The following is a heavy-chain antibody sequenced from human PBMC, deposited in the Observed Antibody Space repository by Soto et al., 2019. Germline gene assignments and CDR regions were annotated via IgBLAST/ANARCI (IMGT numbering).Heavy chain of an antibody. CDR1: GFTFSSYA. Sequence: QVQLVESGGGVVQPGRSLRLSCAASGFTFSSYAMHWVRQAPGKGLEWVAVISYDGSNKYYADSVKGRFTISRDNSKNTCYLQRSGRGVEDTAVFYCARPYRLFVVVTARALDYGGRGPLAPAS. CDR2: ISYDGSNK. CDR3: ARPYRLFVVVTARALDY. V-gene: IGHV3-30-3*01. D-gene: IGHD2-21*02. J-gene: IGHJ4*02.